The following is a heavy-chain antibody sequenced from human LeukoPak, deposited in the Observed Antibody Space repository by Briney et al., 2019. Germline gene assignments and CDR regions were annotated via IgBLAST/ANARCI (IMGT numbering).Heavy chain of an antibody. V-gene: IGHV3-23*01. Sequence: GGSLRLSCLASKFTFDNYAMTWVRQAPGKGLEWVSSISGSGDNMDYADSVKGRFTISRDNSENTLYLQMNSLRGEDTAVYYCARDGYSGSYYRLYYFFMDVWGKGTTVTVSS. CDR2: ISGSGDNM. D-gene: IGHD1-26*01. CDR1: KFTFDNYA. CDR3: ARDGYSGSYYRLYYFFMDV. J-gene: IGHJ6*03.